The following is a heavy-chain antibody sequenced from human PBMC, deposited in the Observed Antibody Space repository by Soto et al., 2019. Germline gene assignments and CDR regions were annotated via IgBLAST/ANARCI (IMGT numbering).Heavy chain of an antibody. CDR2: IFYTGST. CDR1: GGFVNSVNNY. J-gene: IGHJ5*02. D-gene: IGHD3-3*01. CDR3: ARVPFSSLGVADPPVGWFDA. Sequence: PSETLSLTCTVSGGFVNSVNNYWSWIRQPPGKGLEWLGYIFYTGSTYYNPSLRSRITISIDTSKNRFSLKLTSVTAADTAVYSCARVPFSSLGVADPPVGWFDAWGQGTLVTVSS. V-gene: IGHV4-30-4*01.